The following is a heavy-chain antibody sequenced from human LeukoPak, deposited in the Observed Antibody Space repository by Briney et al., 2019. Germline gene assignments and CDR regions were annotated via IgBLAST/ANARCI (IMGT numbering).Heavy chain of an antibody. CDR2: IKQDGSEK. V-gene: IGHV3-7*03. CDR1: GFTFSSYW. D-gene: IGHD2-15*01. J-gene: IGHJ6*02. Sequence: GGSLRLSCAASGFTFSSYWMSWVRQAPGKGLEWVANIKQDGSEKYYVDSVKGRFTISRDNAKNSLYLQMNSLRAADTAIYYCASSTASYCNGGSCGYDYYGMDVWGQGTTVTVSS. CDR3: ASSTASYCNGGSCGYDYYGMDV.